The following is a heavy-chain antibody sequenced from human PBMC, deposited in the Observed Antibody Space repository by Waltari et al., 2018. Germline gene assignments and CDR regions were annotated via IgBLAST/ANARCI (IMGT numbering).Heavy chain of an antibody. CDR3: ARGTYTVTTKGYFDY. CDR2: IKQDGSEK. V-gene: IGHV3-7*01. CDR1: GFTFSSHW. J-gene: IGHJ4*02. Sequence: EVQLVESGGGLVQPGGSLRLSCAASGFTFSSHWRSWVRQAPGKGLEWVANIKQDGSEKYYVDSVEGRFTISRDNAKTSLSLQMNSLRADDTAVYYCARGTYTVTTKGYFDYWGQGTLVTVSS. D-gene: IGHD4-17*01.